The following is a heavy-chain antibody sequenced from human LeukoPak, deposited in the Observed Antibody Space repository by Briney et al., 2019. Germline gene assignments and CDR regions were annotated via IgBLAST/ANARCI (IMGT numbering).Heavy chain of an antibody. Sequence: GESLKISCKGSGYTFTFYWIAWVRHMPGKGLEWMGFIYPGDSDTTYSPSFQGQVTISADKSISTAYLQWSSLKASDTAMYYCARSIVGATSVFDYWGQGTMVTASS. V-gene: IGHV5-51*01. CDR1: GYTFTFYW. CDR3: ARSIVGATSVFDY. CDR2: IYPGDSDT. J-gene: IGHJ4*02. D-gene: IGHD1-26*01.